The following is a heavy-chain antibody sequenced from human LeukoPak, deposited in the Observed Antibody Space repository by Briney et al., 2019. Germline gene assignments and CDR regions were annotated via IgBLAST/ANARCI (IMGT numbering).Heavy chain of an antibody. CDR2: IIPIFGTA. V-gene: IGHV1-69*13. CDR1: GGTFSSYA. D-gene: IGHD3-22*01. CDR3: ARERYDSSGYYYYMDV. J-gene: IGHJ6*03. Sequence: SVKVSCKASGGTFSSYAISWVRQAPGQGLEWMGGIIPIFGTANYAQKFQGRVTITADESTSTAYMELSSLRSEDTAVYYCARERYDSSGYYYYMDVWGKGTTVTISS.